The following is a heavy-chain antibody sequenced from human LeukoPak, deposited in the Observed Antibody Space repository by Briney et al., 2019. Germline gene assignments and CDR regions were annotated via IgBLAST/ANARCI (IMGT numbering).Heavy chain of an antibody. D-gene: IGHD6-13*01. CDR3: ARSRVAAAGGFDY. CDR1: GGSISSYY. CDR2: IYYSGST. V-gene: IGHV4-59*01. J-gene: IGHJ4*02. Sequence: SETLSLTCTVSGGSISSYYWSWIRQPPGKGLEWIGYIYYSGSTNYSPSLKSRVTISVDTSKNQFSLKLSSVTAADTAVYYCARSRVAAAGGFDYWGQGTLVTVSS.